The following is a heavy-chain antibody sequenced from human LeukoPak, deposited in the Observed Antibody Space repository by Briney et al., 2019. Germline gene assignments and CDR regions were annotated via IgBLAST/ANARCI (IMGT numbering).Heavy chain of an antibody. J-gene: IGHJ4*02. CDR3: TTQTWFGEKFFDY. V-gene: IGHV3-9*01. CDR2: ISWNSGSI. D-gene: IGHD3-10*01. Sequence: GGSLRLSCAASGFTFDDYAMHWVRQAPGKGLEWVSGISWNSGSIGYADSVKGRFTISRDNAKNSLYLQMNSLKTEDTAVYYCTTQTWFGEKFFDYWGQGTLVTVSS. CDR1: GFTFDDYA.